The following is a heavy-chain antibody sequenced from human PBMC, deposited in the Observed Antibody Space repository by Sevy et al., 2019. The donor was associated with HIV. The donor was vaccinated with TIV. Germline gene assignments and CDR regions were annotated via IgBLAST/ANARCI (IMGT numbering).Heavy chain of an antibody. CDR1: GGSISSYY. V-gene: IGHV4-4*07. CDR3: ARAPVAVAGMTGAFDI. J-gene: IGHJ3*02. D-gene: IGHD6-19*01. Sequence: SETLSLACTVSGGSISSYYWSWIRRPAGKGLEWIGRIYTSGSTNYNPSLKSRVTMSVDTSKNQFSLKLSSVTAADTAVYYCARAPVAVAGMTGAFDIWGQGTMVTVSS. CDR2: IYTSGST.